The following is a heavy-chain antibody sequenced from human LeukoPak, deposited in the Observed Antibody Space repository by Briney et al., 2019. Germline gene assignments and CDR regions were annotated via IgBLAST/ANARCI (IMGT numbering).Heavy chain of an antibody. CDR3: AREVGGSWLRYFDY. J-gene: IGHJ4*02. Sequence: GGSLRLSCAASGFTFSSYWMHWVRQAPGKGLVWVSRINSDGSSTSYADSVKDRFTISRDNAKNTLCLQMNSLRAEDTAVYYCAREVGGSWLRYFDYWGQGTLVTVSP. V-gene: IGHV3-74*01. CDR2: INSDGSST. CDR1: GFTFSSYW. D-gene: IGHD1-26*01.